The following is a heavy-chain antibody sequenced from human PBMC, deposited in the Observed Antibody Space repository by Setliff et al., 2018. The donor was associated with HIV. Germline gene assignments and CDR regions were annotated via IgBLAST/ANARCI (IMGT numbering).Heavy chain of an antibody. J-gene: IGHJ4*02. CDR1: GASISSHNYY. Sequence: KPSETLSLTCTVSGASISSHNYYWGWIRQSPGKGLEWIASIRSSGDTYYNPSLQSRVIISVDTSNNQISLKLTSVTAADTAVYYCSRGGGYSSSPSLWGQGTLVTVSS. V-gene: IGHV4-39*07. CDR2: IRSSGDT. CDR3: SRGGGYSSSPSL. D-gene: IGHD6-13*01.